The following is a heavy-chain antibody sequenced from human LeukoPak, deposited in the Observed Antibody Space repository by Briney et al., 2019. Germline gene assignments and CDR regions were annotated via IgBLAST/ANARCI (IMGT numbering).Heavy chain of an antibody. V-gene: IGHV4-34*01. CDR3: ARGGYDFWSGYRRNWFDP. CDR1: GGSFSGYY. J-gene: IGHJ5*02. D-gene: IGHD3-3*01. CDR2: INHSGST. Sequence: KPSETLSLTCAVYGGSFSGYYWSWIRQPPGKGLEWIGEINHSGSTNYNPSLKSRVTISVDTSKNQFSLKLSSVTAADTAVYYCARGGYDFWSGYRRNWFDPWGQGTLVTVSS.